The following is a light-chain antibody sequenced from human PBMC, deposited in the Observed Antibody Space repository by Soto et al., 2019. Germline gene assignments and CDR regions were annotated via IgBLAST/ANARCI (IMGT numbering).Light chain of an antibody. Sequence: EIVMMQSPATLSVSPGERATLSCRASESVSNNLAWYQQKFGQAPRLLIYHASTRATGIPARFSGSGSGTELTLTISSLQSEDFALYYCQQYNEWPLTFGGGTKVEIK. CDR2: HAS. CDR1: ESVSNN. CDR3: QQYNEWPLT. J-gene: IGKJ4*01. V-gene: IGKV3-15*01.